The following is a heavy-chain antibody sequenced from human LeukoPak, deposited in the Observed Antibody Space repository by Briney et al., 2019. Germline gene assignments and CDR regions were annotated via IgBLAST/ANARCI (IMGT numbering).Heavy chain of an antibody. V-gene: IGHV4-31*03. D-gene: IGHD6-19*01. J-gene: IGHJ4*02. CDR3: ARDTEYSSGWISDY. CDR2: IYYSGST. CDR1: GGSISSGGYY. Sequence: SETLSLTCTVSGGSISSGGYYWSWIRQHPGKGLEWIGYIYYSGSTYYNPSLKSRVTISVDTSKNQFSLKLSSVTAADTAVYYCARDTEYSSGWISDYWGQGTLVTVSS.